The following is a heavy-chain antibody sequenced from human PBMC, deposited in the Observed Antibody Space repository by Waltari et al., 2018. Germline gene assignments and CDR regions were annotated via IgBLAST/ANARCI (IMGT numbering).Heavy chain of an antibody. J-gene: IGHJ4*02. CDR1: GYSISSGYY. Sequence: QVQLQESGPGLVKPSETLSLTCAVSGYSISSGYYWGWLRQPPGKGLEWIGSIYHSGSTYYNPSLKSRVTISVDTSKNQFSLKLSSVTAADTAVYYCARSYYDYVWGSYRPYYFDYWGQGTLVTVSS. V-gene: IGHV4-38-2*01. CDR2: IYHSGST. D-gene: IGHD3-16*02. CDR3: ARSYYDYVWGSYRPYYFDY.